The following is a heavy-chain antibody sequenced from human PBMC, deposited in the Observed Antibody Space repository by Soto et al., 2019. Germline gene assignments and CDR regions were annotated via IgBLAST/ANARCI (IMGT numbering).Heavy chain of an antibody. Sequence: GESLNISCKGSGYSFTSYWISWVRQMPGKGLEWMGRVDPSDSYTNYSPSCQVHVTISADKSISTAYLQWSSLKASDTAMYYCPRSYWAPTGPYYYGMDVWGQGTTVTVSS. CDR2: VDPSDSYT. CDR3: PRSYWAPTGPYYYGMDV. J-gene: IGHJ6*02. V-gene: IGHV5-10-1*01. D-gene: IGHD2-8*02. CDR1: GYSFTSYW.